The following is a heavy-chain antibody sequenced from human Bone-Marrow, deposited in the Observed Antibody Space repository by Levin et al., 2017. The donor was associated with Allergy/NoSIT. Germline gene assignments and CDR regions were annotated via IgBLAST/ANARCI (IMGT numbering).Heavy chain of an antibody. CDR3: ARDRNFKCSRTTCYVAFDI. D-gene: IGHD2-2*01. CDR2: IKTDGSST. V-gene: IGHV3-74*01. J-gene: IGHJ3*02. Sequence: QTGGSLRLSCAASGFTFGDYWMHWVRQAPGEGLVWVSRIKTDGSSTNYGDSVKGRFTISRDNAKNTLYLQMDSLRAEDTAVYYCARDRNFKCSRTTCYVAFDIWGQGTLVTVSS. CDR1: GFTFGDYW.